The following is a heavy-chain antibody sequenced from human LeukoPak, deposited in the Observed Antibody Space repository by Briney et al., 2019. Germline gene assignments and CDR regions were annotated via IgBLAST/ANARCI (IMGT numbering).Heavy chain of an antibody. CDR3: ARVGYDFWSGPYYYYYYMDV. J-gene: IGHJ6*03. D-gene: IGHD3-3*01. V-gene: IGHV4-59*01. Sequence: PSETLSLTCTVSGGSISSYYWSWIRQPPGKGLEWIGYIYYSGSTNYNPSLRSRVTISVDTSKNQFSLKLSSVTAADTAVYYCARVGYDFWSGPYYYYYYMDVWGKGTTVTVSS. CDR2: IYYSGST. CDR1: GGSISSYY.